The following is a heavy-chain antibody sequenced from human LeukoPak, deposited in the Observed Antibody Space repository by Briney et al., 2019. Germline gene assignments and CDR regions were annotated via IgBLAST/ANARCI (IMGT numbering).Heavy chain of an antibody. Sequence: GGSLRLSCAASGFTFSRYGMDWVRQAPGKGLEWVALISYDGSHKYYADSVKGRFTISRDNSKNTLYLQMNSLRAEDTAVYYCTTDIYGPNYYDSSGRDYWGQGTLVTVSS. CDR3: TTDIYGPNYYDSSGRDY. V-gene: IGHV3-30*03. J-gene: IGHJ4*02. D-gene: IGHD3-22*01. CDR2: ISYDGSHK. CDR1: GFTFSRYG.